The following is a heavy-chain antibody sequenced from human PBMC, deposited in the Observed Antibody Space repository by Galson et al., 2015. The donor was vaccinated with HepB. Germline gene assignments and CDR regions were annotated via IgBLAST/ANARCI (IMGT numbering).Heavy chain of an antibody. CDR2: TWRDGSNN. CDR1: GFSFSGSG. CDR3: AKCSILASSYFYGIDV. Sequence: FLRLPRAASGFSFSGSGLHRVRHAPGQGLARLSVTWRDGSNNYYADSVKGRFTISRDNSKNTVYLQLNNVKAEDSAVYYCAKCSILASSYFYGIDVWCQGTTVTVSS. D-gene: IGHD2-2*01. J-gene: IGHJ6*02. V-gene: IGHV3-33*06.